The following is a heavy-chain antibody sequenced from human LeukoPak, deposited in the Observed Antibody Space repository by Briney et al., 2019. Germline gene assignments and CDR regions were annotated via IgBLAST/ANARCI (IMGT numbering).Heavy chain of an antibody. D-gene: IGHD3-22*01. Sequence: ASVKVSCKASGYTFTGYYMHWVRQAPGQGLEWMGWINPNSGGTNYAQKFQGRVTMTRDTSISTAYMELSRLRSDDTAVYYCARDTPSGDYDSSGYYDYYYMGVWGKGTTVTVSS. J-gene: IGHJ6*03. V-gene: IGHV1-2*02. CDR1: GYTFTGYY. CDR3: ARDTPSGDYDSSGYYDYYYMGV. CDR2: INPNSGGT.